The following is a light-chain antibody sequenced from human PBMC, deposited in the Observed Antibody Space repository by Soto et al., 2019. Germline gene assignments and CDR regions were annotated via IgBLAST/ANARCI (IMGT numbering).Light chain of an antibody. CDR3: SSYTSSSTRV. CDR2: DVS. V-gene: IGLV2-14*01. Sequence: SVRTQPASVSGSPGQSFTITCTGTSSDVGGYNYVSWYQQHPGKAPKLMIYDVSNRPSGVSNRFSGSKSGNTASLSISGLQAEDEADYYCSSYTSSSTRVFGTGTKVTVL. J-gene: IGLJ1*01. CDR1: SSDVGGYNY.